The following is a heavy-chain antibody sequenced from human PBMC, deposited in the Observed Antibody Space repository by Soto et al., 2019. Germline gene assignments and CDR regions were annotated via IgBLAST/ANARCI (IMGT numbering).Heavy chain of an antibody. Sequence: PVVLLKVSCGVAEDRRTNYCMGRVSQINGRGLEWMGIIYPGDSDTRYSPSFQGQVTISADKSISTAYLQWSSLKASDTAMYYCARAQGMNSWLPFDYWGQGTLVTVSS. J-gene: IGHJ4*02. CDR3: ARAQGMNSWLPFDY. D-gene: IGHD6-13*01. CDR1: EDRRTNYC. CDR2: IYPGDSDT. V-gene: IGHV5-51*01.